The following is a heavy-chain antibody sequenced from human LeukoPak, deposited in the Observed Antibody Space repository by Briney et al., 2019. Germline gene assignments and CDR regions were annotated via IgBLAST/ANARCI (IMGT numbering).Heavy chain of an antibody. D-gene: IGHD2-15*01. J-gene: IGHJ4*02. CDR3: ARDLISSYCGSGTCYPKYYFDY. CDR2: ISHSGDTI. V-gene: IGHV3-11*01. Sequence: PGGSLRLSCAASGFTFSDYFMSWIRQAPGKGLEWISYISHSGDTIKYADSVKGRFTISRDNAKNSLYLQMNSLGAEDTAVYYCARDLISSYCGSGTCYPKYYFDYWGQGTLVTVSS. CDR1: GFTFSDYF.